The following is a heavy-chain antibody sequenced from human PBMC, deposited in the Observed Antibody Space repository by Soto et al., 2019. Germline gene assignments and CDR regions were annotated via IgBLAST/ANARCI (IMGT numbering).Heavy chain of an antibody. V-gene: IGHV1-8*01. CDR3: ARSLGEQLVSGYYYMDV. CDR2: MNPNSGNT. Sequence: ASVKVSCKASGYTFTSYDINWVRQATGQGLEWMGWMNPNSGNTGYAQKFQGRVTMTRNTSISTAYMELSSLRSEDTAVYYCARSLGEQLVSGYYYMDVWGKGTTVTVSS. CDR1: GYTFTSYD. D-gene: IGHD6-6*01. J-gene: IGHJ6*03.